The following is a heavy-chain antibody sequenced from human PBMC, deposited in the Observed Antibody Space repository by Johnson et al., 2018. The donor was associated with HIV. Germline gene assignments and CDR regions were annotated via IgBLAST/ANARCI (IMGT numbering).Heavy chain of an antibody. CDR3: ARVLYGGSSKSAAFDV. CDR2: IYTSGDT. Sequence: VQLVESGGDLVQPGGSLRLSCAASGFTVSNNYVSWVRQAPGKGLEWVSVIYTSGDTYYAASVRGRFAISRDNSKNTLYLQMHSLRAEDTAVYYCARVLYGGSSKSAAFDVWGQGTMVTVSS. CDR1: GFTVSNNY. D-gene: IGHD1-26*01. V-gene: IGHV3-66*01. J-gene: IGHJ3*01.